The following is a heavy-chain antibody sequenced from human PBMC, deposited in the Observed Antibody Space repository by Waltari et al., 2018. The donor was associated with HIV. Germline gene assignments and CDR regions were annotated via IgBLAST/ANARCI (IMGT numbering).Heavy chain of an antibody. V-gene: IGHV3-23*01. J-gene: IGHJ4*02. D-gene: IGHD3-9*01. CDR2: ISGTGDFT. Sequence: DVRLLESGGGLVRPGGSLRLSCTSSDVSLSTYAMRWVRQAPGKGLEWVSSISGTGDFTYYADAVKGRLTVSRDNSKNTVSLQMISLRGEDTAVYYCTKGVTYDVLTGFSPFDSWGQGTLVTVSA. CDR3: TKGVTYDVLTGFSPFDS. CDR1: DVSLSTYA.